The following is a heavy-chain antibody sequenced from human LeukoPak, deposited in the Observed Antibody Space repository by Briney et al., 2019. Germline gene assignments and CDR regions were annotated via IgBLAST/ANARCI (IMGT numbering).Heavy chain of an antibody. Sequence: GGSLRLSCAASGFTFSNYAMTWVRQAPGKGLECVSGIGGGGDSIYYADSVKGRFTISRDNAKNSLYLQMNSLRAEDTALYYCARDSVVVPAAIGIYYYYYMDVWGKGTTVTVSS. J-gene: IGHJ6*03. CDR3: ARDSVVVPAAIGIYYYYYMDV. CDR1: GFTFSNYA. CDR2: IGGGGDSI. D-gene: IGHD2-2*02. V-gene: IGHV3-23*01.